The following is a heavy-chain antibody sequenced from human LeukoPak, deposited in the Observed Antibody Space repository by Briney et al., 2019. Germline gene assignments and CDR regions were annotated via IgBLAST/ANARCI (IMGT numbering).Heavy chain of an antibody. CDR2: IYYSGST. CDR3: ARQVLEEGPYYFDY. J-gene: IGHJ4*02. Sequence: SETLSLTCTVSGGSISSGGYYWSWIRQHPGKGLEWIGYIYYSGSTYYNPSLKSRVTISVDTSKNQFSLKLSSVTAADTAVYYCARQVLEEGPYYFDYWGQGTLVTVSS. D-gene: IGHD3-3*01. V-gene: IGHV4-31*03. CDR1: GGSISSGGYY.